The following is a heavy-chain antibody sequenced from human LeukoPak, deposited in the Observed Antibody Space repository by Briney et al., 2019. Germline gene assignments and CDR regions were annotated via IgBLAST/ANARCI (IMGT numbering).Heavy chain of an antibody. V-gene: IGHV3-7*01. CDR3: ARGRGIGA. CDR1: GFTCRSFW. J-gene: IGHJ6*02. Sequence: HPGGSLRLSCAASGFTCRSFWMTWVRQAPGKGLEWVANIREDGSEKYYVDSVNGRFTISRDNAKNSLSLQMNSLRAEDMGVYYCARGRGIGAWGQGTTVTVSS. CDR2: IREDGSEK.